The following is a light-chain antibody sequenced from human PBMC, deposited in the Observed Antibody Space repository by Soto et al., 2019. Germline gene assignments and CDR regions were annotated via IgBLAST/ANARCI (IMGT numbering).Light chain of an antibody. CDR3: QQRSNWPIT. V-gene: IGKV3-11*01. CDR1: QSVSSY. CDR2: DAS. J-gene: IGKJ5*01. Sequence: EIVLTQSPSTLSVSPGERATLSCRASQSVSSYLAWYQQKPGQAPRLLIYDASNRATGIPVRISGSGYGTDFTLTISYLDLEDFGFYYCQQRSNWPITFGQGTRLEIK.